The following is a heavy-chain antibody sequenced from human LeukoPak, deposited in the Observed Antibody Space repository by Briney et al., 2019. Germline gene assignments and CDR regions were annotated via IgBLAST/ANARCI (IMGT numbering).Heavy chain of an antibody. Sequence: ASVKVSCKASGYTFTNYDINWVRQASGQGLEWMGWLNPNSNTAGYAQNFQGRVTITGDTSMSTAYMEMSSLRSEDTAVYYCARVTSGFWTGYYDPFDIWGQGTMVTVSS. D-gene: IGHD3/OR15-3a*01. J-gene: IGHJ3*02. CDR3: ARVTSGFWTGYYDPFDI. V-gene: IGHV1-8*03. CDR1: GYTFTNYD. CDR2: LNPNSNTA.